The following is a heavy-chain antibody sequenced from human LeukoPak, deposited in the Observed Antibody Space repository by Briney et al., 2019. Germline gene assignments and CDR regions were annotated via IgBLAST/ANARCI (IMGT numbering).Heavy chain of an antibody. CDR3: ARVTPFYYYYMDV. J-gene: IGHJ6*03. V-gene: IGHV4-38-2*02. CDR1: GYSISSGYY. Sequence: SETLSLTCTVSGYSISSGYYWGWIRQPPGKGLEWIGSIYHSGSTYYNPSLKSRVTISVDTSKNQFSLKLSSVTAADTAVYYCARVTPFYYYYMDVWGKGTTVTVSS. CDR2: IYHSGST.